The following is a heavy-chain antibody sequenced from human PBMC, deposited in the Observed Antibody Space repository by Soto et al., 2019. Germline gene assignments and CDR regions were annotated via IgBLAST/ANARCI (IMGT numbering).Heavy chain of an antibody. Sequence: EALKISCKGSGYSFTSYWISWVRQMPGKGLEWMGRIDPSDSYTNYSPSFQGHVTISADNSISTAYLQWSSLKASDTAMYYFARHYDKRRFGGLLGYWGKGTLVTVSS. CDR1: GYSFTSYW. J-gene: IGHJ4*02. CDR2: IDPSDSYT. V-gene: IGHV5-10-1*01. D-gene: IGHD3-10*01. CDR3: ARHYDKRRFGGLLGY.